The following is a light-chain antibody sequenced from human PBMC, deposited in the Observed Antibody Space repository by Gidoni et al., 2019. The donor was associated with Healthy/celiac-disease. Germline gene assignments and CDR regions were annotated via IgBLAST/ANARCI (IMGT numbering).Light chain of an antibody. V-gene: IGKV3-15*01. CDR2: GAS. CDR1: QSVSSN. CDR3: QQYNNWPPKA. Sequence: EIVMTPSPATLSVSPGERATLSCRASQSVSSNLAWYQQKPGQAPRLLIYGASTRATGIPARFSGSGSGTEFTLTISSLQSEDFAVYYCQQYNNWPPKAFXGXTKVEIK. J-gene: IGKJ4*01.